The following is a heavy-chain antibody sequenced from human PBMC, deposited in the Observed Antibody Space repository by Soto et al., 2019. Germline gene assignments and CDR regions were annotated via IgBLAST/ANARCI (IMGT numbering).Heavy chain of an antibody. J-gene: IGHJ6*02. CDR1: GGTFSSYA. CDR2: IIPIFGTA. Sequence: QVQLVQSGAEVKKPGSSVKVSCKASGGTFSSYAISWVRQAPGQGLEWMGGIIPIFGTANYAQKFQGRVTSTADESTSTAYMELSSLRSEDTAVYYCARGISTSCYCFYYGMDVWGQGTTVTASS. V-gene: IGHV1-69*12. CDR3: ARGISTSCYCFYYGMDV. D-gene: IGHD2-2*01.